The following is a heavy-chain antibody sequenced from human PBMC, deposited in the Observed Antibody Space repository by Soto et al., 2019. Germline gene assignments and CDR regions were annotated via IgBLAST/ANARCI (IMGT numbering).Heavy chain of an antibody. V-gene: IGHV3-30*18. CDR3: AKELAFGDFWRALEY. D-gene: IGHD3-3*01. CDR1: GFSFRSYA. Sequence: QVQLVESGGGVVQPRRSLRLSCAASGFSFRSYAMHWVRQAPGKGLEWVAVISHDGSIKKFADFVEVRFLVFRDNSNNNQFLQMESLKPDDSAVYYCAKELAFGDFWRALEYWGQGALVTVAS. CDR2: ISHDGSIK. J-gene: IGHJ4*02.